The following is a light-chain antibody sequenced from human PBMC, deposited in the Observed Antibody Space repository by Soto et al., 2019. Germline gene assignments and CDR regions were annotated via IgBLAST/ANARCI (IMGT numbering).Light chain of an antibody. CDR3: QKYYTAPET. J-gene: IGKJ1*01. Sequence: DIQMTQSPSSLSASVGDRVTITCRASQGIGNYLAWYQQKPGKVPKNLIYDAYTLQSGVPSRFSGSGSGTDFTLTISSLQPEDVANYYCQKYYTAPETFGQGTKVDIK. CDR1: QGIGNY. V-gene: IGKV1-27*01. CDR2: DAY.